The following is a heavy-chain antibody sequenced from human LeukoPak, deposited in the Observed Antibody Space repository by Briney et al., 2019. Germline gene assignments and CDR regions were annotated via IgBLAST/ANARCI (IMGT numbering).Heavy chain of an antibody. V-gene: IGHV4-39*01. Sequence: PSETLSLTCTVSGGSISSNSHYWGWIRQAPGKGLEWIGSIYCSGTTYYNPSLKSRVTISVDTSKNQFSLKLRSVTATDTGVYYCTRRCTGSSCYSDYWGQGTLVTVSS. D-gene: IGHD2-15*01. CDR1: GGSISSNSHY. CDR3: TRRCTGSSCYSDY. J-gene: IGHJ4*02. CDR2: IYCSGTT.